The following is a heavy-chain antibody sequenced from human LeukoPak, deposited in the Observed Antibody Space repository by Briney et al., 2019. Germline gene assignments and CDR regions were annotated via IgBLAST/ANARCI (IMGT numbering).Heavy chain of an antibody. V-gene: IGHV3-23*01. CDR2: ITGNGATT. Sequence: GGSLRLSCAASGFSFSNYGMNWVRQAPGKGLEWVSGITGNGATTYYADSVKGRFTISRDNAKNSLYLQMNSLRAEDTAVYYCASLHGDYVYWGQGTLVTVSS. D-gene: IGHD4-17*01. CDR3: ASLHGDYVY. J-gene: IGHJ4*02. CDR1: GFSFSNYG.